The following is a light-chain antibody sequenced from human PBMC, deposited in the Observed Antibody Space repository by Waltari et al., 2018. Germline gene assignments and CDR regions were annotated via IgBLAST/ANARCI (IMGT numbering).Light chain of an antibody. CDR1: QGIRND. V-gene: IGKV1-6*01. J-gene: IGKJ1*01. CDR3: LQDYIYPWT. CDR2: AAS. Sequence: AIQMTQSPSSLSASVGDRVTITCRASQGIRNDLGWYQQKPGKAPKLRISAASTLQSGVPSRFSGSGSGTEFTLTISSLQPEDFATYYCLQDYIYPWTFGQGTKVEIQ.